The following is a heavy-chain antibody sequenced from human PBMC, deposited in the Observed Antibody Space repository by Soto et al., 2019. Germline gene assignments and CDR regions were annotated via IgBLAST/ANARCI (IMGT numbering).Heavy chain of an antibody. V-gene: IGHV3-9*01. J-gene: IGHJ4*02. CDR3: AKEYSSSWYYFDY. CDR2: ISWNSGSI. CDR1: GFTFDDYA. D-gene: IGHD6-13*01. Sequence: EVQLVESGGGLVQPGGSLRLSCAASGFTFDDYAMHWVRQAPGKGLEWVSGISWNSGSIGYADSVKGRFTISRDNAKNSLYLQMNSLRAEDTALYYCAKEYSSSWYYFDYWGQGTLVTVSS.